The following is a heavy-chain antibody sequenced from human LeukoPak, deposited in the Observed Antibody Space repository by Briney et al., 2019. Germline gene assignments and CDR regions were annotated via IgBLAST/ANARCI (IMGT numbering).Heavy chain of an antibody. Sequence: ASVKVSCTASGYTFTSYAMNWVRQAPGQGLEWMGWINTNTGNPTYAQGFTGRFVFSLDTSVSTAYLQISSLKAEDTAVYYCARETPPYSSSSNWFDPWGQGTLVTVSS. D-gene: IGHD6-6*01. CDR3: ARETPPYSSSSNWFDP. V-gene: IGHV7-4-1*02. CDR2: INTNTGNP. J-gene: IGHJ5*02. CDR1: GYTFTSYA.